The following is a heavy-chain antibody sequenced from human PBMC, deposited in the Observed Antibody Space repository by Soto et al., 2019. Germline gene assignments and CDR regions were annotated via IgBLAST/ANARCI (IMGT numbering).Heavy chain of an antibody. CDR1: GFTFRSYG. J-gene: IGHJ4*02. CDR3: ARDLGAFGGVMVY. V-gene: IGHV3-33*01. D-gene: IGHD3-16*01. Sequence: QVQLVESGGGVVQPGRSLRLSCAASGFTFRSYGMHWVRQAPGKGLEWVAVLWYDGSSKYYVDSVKGRFTISRDNSKNMLYLQMNSLRAEDTAVYYCARDLGAFGGVMVYWGQGTLVTVSS. CDR2: LWYDGSSK.